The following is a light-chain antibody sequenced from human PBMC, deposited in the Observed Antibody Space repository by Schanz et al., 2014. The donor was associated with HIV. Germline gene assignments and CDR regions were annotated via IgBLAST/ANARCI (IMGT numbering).Light chain of an antibody. CDR2: DAS. CDR3: QSFGGSWGT. CDR1: QSVSSY. Sequence: EVVLTQSPGTLSLSPGDRATLSCRASQSVSSYLAWYQQKPGQAPRLLIYDASTRAAGISDRFSGTGSGTDFTLTISRLEPDDFATYYCQSFGGSWGTFGGGTKLEL. J-gene: IGKJ4*01. V-gene: IGKV3-20*01.